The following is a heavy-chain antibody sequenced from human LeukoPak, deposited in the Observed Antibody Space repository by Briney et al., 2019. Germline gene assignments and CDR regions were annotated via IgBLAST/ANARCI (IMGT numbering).Heavy chain of an antibody. CDR1: GGPVTSYV. Sequence: ASVKVSCKASGGPVTSYVISWVRQAPGQGLEWLGRMIPMLRTQEYAQKLQGRVTISADKSTNTAYMELRGLRSDDTAVYYCARDPPDYYDSIGYPFDYWGQGTLVTVSS. V-gene: IGHV1-69*04. CDR2: MIPMLRTQ. J-gene: IGHJ4*02. CDR3: ARDPPDYYDSIGYPFDY. D-gene: IGHD3-22*01.